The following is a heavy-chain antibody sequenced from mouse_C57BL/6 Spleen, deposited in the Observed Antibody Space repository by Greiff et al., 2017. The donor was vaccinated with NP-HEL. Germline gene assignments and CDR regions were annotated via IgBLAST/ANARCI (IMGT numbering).Heavy chain of an antibody. CDR2: IYPSDSET. J-gene: IGHJ1*03. CDR1: GYTFTSYW. V-gene: IGHV1-61*01. Sequence: VQLQQPGAELVRPGSSVKLSCKASGYTFTSYWMDWVKQRPGQGLEWIGNIYPSDSETHYNQKFKDKATLTVDKSSSTAYMQLSSLTSEDSAVYYCAREDYYGSSYHWYFDVWGTGTTVTVSS. CDR3: AREDYYGSSYHWYFDV. D-gene: IGHD1-1*01.